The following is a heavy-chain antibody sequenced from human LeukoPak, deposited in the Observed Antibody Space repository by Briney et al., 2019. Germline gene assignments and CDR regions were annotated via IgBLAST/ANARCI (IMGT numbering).Heavy chain of an antibody. D-gene: IGHD3-10*01. CDR2: ISWNSGSI. J-gene: IGHJ3*02. V-gene: IGHV3-9*03. CDR1: GFTFDDYA. Sequence: SGGSLRLSCAASGFTFDDYAMHWVRQAPGKGLEWVSGISWNSGSIGYADSVKGRFTISRDNAKNSLYLQMNSLRAEDMALYYCAKSFLSRYGSGRDDAFDIWGQGTMVTVSS. CDR3: AKSFLSRYGSGRDDAFDI.